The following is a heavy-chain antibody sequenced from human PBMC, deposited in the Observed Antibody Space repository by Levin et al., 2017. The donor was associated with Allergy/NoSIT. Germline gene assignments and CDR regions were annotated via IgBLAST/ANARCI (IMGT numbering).Heavy chain of an antibody. V-gene: IGHV3-33*01. CDR1: GFTFSSYG. D-gene: IGHD3-10*01. Sequence: GGSLRLSCAASGFTFSSYGMHWVRQAPGKGLEWVAVIWYDGSNKYYADSVKGRFTISRDNSKNTLYLQMNSLRAEDTAVYYCARLQPVRRHGLDHWRQGTLVTVSS. J-gene: IGHJ4*02. CDR2: IWYDGSNK. CDR3: ARLQPVRRHGLDH.